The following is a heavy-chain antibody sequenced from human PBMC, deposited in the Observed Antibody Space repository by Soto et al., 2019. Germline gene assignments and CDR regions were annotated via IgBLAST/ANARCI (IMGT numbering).Heavy chain of an antibody. CDR3: ARVRREFDTSGPVDY. CDR1: GGSFSGYY. Sequence: PSETLSLTCAVYGGSFSGYYWSWIRQPPGKGLEWIGEINHSGSTNYNPSLKSRVTMSVDRSRNQFSLKLNSVTAADTAVYYCARVRREFDTSGPVDYWGQGTLVTVSS. J-gene: IGHJ4*02. CDR2: INHSGST. D-gene: IGHD3-10*01. V-gene: IGHV4-34*01.